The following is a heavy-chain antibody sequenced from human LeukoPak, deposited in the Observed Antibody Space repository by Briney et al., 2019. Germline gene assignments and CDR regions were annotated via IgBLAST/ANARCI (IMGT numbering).Heavy chain of an antibody. Sequence: PSETLSLTCTVSGYSISSGYYWSWIRQPPGKGLEWIGYIYCSGSTNYNPSLKSRVTISVDTSKNQFSLKLSSVTAADTAVYYCARVRYGLTAAGKLYYYYYMDVWGKGTTVTVSS. CDR1: GYSISSGYY. D-gene: IGHD6-13*01. V-gene: IGHV4-61*01. J-gene: IGHJ6*03. CDR3: ARVRYGLTAAGKLYYYYYMDV. CDR2: IYCSGST.